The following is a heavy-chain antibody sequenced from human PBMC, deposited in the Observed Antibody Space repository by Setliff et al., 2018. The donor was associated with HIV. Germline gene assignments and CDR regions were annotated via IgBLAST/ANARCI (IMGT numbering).Heavy chain of an antibody. D-gene: IGHD3-16*02. CDR2: IKEDGSEK. J-gene: IGHJ3*01. Sequence: GGSLRLSCAASEFTYNKYWMSWVRQAPGKGLEWVANIKEDGSEKYYVDSVKGRFTISRDNAKNSLYLQMNSLRAEDTAVYYCAQDQLYTKATFDVWGQGTLVTVSS. CDR3: AQDQLYTKATFDV. V-gene: IGHV3-7*01. CDR1: EFTYNKYW.